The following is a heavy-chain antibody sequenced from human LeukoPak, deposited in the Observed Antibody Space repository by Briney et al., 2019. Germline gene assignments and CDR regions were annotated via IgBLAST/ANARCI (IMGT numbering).Heavy chain of an antibody. D-gene: IGHD2-2*01. Sequence: GGSLRLSCAASGFTFSSYAMSWVRQAPGKGLELVSVISGSGGSTHYADSVKGRFTISRDNSKNTLYLQMNSLRAEDTAVYYCAKDASPNPMPLFDYWGQGTLVTVSS. CDR3: AKDASPNPMPLFDY. J-gene: IGHJ4*02. CDR2: ISGSGGST. V-gene: IGHV3-23*01. CDR1: GFTFSSYA.